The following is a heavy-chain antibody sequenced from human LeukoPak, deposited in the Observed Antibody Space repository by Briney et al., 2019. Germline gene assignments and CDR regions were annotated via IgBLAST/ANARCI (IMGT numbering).Heavy chain of an antibody. J-gene: IGHJ3*02. CDR1: GFTFSSSA. CDR2: ISGSGGST. Sequence: GGSPRLSCAASGFTFSSSAMSWVRQAPGKGLEWVSGISGSGGSTNYADSVKGRFTISRDNAKNSLYLQMNSLRAEDTALYYCARAGLGAFDIWGQGTMVTVSS. CDR3: ARAGLGAFDI. V-gene: IGHV3-23*01.